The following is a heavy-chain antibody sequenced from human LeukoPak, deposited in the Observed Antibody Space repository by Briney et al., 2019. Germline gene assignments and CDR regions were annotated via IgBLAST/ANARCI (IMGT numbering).Heavy chain of an antibody. CDR2: IHYRGSTYSGST. V-gene: IGHV4-39*07. J-gene: IGHJ4*02. Sequence: SSETLSLTCTVSGGFISTSAYYWGWIRQPPGKGLEWIGSIHYRGSTYSGSTYYNPSLKSRVTISVDTSKNQFSLKLSSVTAADTAVYYCARDGRSDYYYDSSGNFDYWGQGTLVTVSS. CDR1: GGFISTSAYY. D-gene: IGHD3-22*01. CDR3: ARDGRSDYYYDSSGNFDY.